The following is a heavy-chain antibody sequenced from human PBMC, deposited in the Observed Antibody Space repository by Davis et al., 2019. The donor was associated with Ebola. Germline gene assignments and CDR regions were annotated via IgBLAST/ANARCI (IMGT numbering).Heavy chain of an antibody. CDR1: GYTFSDYY. CDR2: INPSVGSI. V-gene: IGHV1-46*01. J-gene: IGHJ5*02. D-gene: IGHD6-19*01. CDR3: ARVSSVWYNWFDP. Sequence: ASVKVSCKVSGYTFSDYYMHWVRQAPGQGLEWMGIINPSVGSISYAQKFQGRVTMTRDTSISTAYMELSRLRSDDTAVYYCARVSSVWYNWFDPWGQGTLVTVSS.